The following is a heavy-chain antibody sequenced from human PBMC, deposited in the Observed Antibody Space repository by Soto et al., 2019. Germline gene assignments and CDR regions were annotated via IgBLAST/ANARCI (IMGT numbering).Heavy chain of an antibody. CDR2: ISGSGGST. Sequence: EVQLLESGGGLVQPGGSLRLSCAASGFTFSSYAMRWVRQAPVKGLEWVSAISGSGGSTYYADSVKGRFTISRDNSKNTLSLQMNSPSAEDTAVYYCARRGSGCYYYSWGQGTLVTVSS. V-gene: IGHV3-23*01. CDR3: ARRGSGCYYYS. J-gene: IGHJ4*02. CDR1: GFTFSSYA. D-gene: IGHD1-26*01.